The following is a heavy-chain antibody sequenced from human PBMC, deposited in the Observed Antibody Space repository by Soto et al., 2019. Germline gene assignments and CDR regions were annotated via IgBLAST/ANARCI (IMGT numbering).Heavy chain of an antibody. CDR3: ARDLYSTSWYVRAFDM. D-gene: IGHD6-13*01. J-gene: IGHJ3*02. CDR1: RYTFTSYA. CDR2: INAGNGNT. Sequence: VASVKVSCKASRYTFTSYAIHWGRQAPGQRLEWMGWINAGNGNTKYSQKFQGRVTITRDTSASTAYMELSSLRSGDTAVYYCARDLYSTSWYVRAFDMWGQGTMVTVSS. V-gene: IGHV1-3*01.